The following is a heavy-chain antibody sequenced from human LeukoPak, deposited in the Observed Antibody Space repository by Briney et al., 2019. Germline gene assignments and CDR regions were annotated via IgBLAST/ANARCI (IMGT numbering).Heavy chain of an antibody. V-gene: IGHV3-11*01. Sequence: PGGSLRLSCAASGFTFSDYFMNWIRQAPGKGLEWVSYISGSGTTTYYADSVRGRFTISRDNSKNTLYLQMNSLRAEDTAVYYCAREKSGSPLYWGQGTLVTVSS. J-gene: IGHJ4*02. D-gene: IGHD1-26*01. CDR3: AREKSGSPLY. CDR2: ISGSGTTT. CDR1: GFTFSDYF.